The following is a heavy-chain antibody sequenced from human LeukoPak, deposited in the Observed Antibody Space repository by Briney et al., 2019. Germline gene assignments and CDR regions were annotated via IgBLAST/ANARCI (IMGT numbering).Heavy chain of an antibody. CDR3: ARDGGSRFGELLPYYYYYYMDV. CDR2: IKQDGSEK. CDR1: GFTFSRYW. V-gene: IGHV3-7*03. J-gene: IGHJ6*03. Sequence: GGSLRLSCAASGFTFSRYWVTWVRQAPGKGLEWVANIKQDGSEKYYVDSVKGRFTISRDNAKNSLYLQMNSLRAEDTAVYYCARDGGSRFGELLPYYYYYYMDVWGKGTTVTISS. D-gene: IGHD3-10*01.